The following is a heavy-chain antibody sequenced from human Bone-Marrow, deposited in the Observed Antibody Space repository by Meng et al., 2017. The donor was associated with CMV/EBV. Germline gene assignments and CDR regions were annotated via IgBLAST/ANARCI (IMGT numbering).Heavy chain of an antibody. V-gene: IGHV4-34*01. D-gene: IGHD3-3*01. Sequence: SETLSLTCAVYGGSFSGYYWSWIRQPPGKGLEWIGEINHSGSTNYNPSLKSRVTISVDTSKNQFSLKLSSVTAADTAVYYCARDRVGIYYEGMEDYYGMDVWGQGTTVTVSS. J-gene: IGHJ6*02. CDR2: INHSGST. CDR3: ARDRVGIYYEGMEDYYGMDV. CDR1: GGSFSGYY.